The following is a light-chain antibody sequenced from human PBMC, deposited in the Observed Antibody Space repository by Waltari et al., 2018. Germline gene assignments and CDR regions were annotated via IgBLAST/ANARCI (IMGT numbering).Light chain of an antibody. CDR2: DAS. CDR1: QYITNY. Sequence: DIQLTQSPPSLSASVGDRVTITCRASQYITNYLNWYQQKPGQAPKLLIKDASKLEIGVPSRFSGSQSGTHFALTISSLQAEAVGTYYCQRYDNLPIFAFGPGTKVEI. J-gene: IGKJ3*01. CDR3: QRYDNLPIFA. V-gene: IGKV1-33*01.